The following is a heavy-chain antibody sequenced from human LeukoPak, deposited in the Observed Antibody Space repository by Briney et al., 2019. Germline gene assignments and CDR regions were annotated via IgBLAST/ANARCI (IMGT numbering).Heavy chain of an antibody. V-gene: IGHV4-4*08. CDR3: ARGRRYGDYVNYFDF. CDR2: IYPNGNT. CDR1: GGSFNLNY. D-gene: IGHD4-17*01. Sequence: PSETLSLTCTVSGGSFNLNYWTWIRQAPGRGLEYLGYIYPNGNTNYNPSLKGRLSLSVDTSKNEFSLKPTSVTAADTAVYYCARGRRYGDYVNYFDFWGQGTLVTVSS. J-gene: IGHJ4*02.